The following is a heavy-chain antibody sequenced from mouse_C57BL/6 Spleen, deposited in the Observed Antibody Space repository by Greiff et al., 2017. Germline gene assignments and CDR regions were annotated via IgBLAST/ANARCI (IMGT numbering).Heavy chain of an antibody. V-gene: IGHV1-62-2*01. J-gene: IGHJ4*01. CDR3: AINKDSSYYSMDY. CDR2: FYPGRGRI. CDR1: GYTFTEYT. D-gene: IGHD1-1*01. Sequence: QVHVKQSGAELVKPGASVKLSCKASGYTFTEYTIHWVKQRSGQGLEWIGWFYPGRGRIQYNEKFKDKATLTEDKSYSTVYMELSRLTSDDPAVYFYAINKDSSYYSMDYGGQGPSVTVSS.